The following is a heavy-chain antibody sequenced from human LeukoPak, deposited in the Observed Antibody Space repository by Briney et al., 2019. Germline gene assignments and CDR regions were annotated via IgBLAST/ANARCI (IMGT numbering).Heavy chain of an antibody. D-gene: IGHD3-22*01. V-gene: IGHV4-39*01. CDR1: GGSISSSSYY. Sequence: SETLSLTCTVSGGSISSSSYYWGWICQPPGKGLEWIGSIYYSGSTYYNPSLKSRVTISVDTSKNQFSLKLSSVTAADTAVYYCARQLIHYYDSSGFDAFDIWGQGTMVTVSS. J-gene: IGHJ3*02. CDR2: IYYSGST. CDR3: ARQLIHYYDSSGFDAFDI.